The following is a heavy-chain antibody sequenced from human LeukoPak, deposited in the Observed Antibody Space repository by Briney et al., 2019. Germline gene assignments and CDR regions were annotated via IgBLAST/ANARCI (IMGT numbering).Heavy chain of an antibody. CDR3: ARGPYSSGSSADY. D-gene: IGHD6-19*01. CDR2: ISSSDTYT. J-gene: IGHJ4*02. CDR1: GFTLSDYY. V-gene: IGHV3-11*06. Sequence: RGSLRLSCAPSGFTLSDYYTSWIRQAPEEGREWVSYISSSDTYTNYADSVKGRSTISRDNDKNSLYLQINSLRAEDTAVYYCARGPYSSGSSADYWGQGTLVTVSS.